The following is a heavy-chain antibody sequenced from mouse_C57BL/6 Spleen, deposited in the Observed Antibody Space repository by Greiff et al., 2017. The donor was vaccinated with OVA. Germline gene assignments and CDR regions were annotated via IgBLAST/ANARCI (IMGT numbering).Heavy chain of an antibody. CDR1: VFSFPVSS. CDR3: ARAPPYSNYEGYFDV. CDR2: INYDGSST. D-gene: IGHD2-5*01. V-gene: IGHV5-16*01. Sequence: EVPLVASEGGLVQPGSSMQLSFTSSVFSFPVSSMSWFRHVPDTGLEWVANINYDGSSTYYLDSLKSRFIISRDNAKNILYLQMSSLKSEDTATYYCARAPPYSNYEGYFDVWGTGTTVTVSS. J-gene: IGHJ1*03.